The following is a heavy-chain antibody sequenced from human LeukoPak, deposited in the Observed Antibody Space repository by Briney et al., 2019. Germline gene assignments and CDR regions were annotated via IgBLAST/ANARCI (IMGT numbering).Heavy chain of an antibody. D-gene: IGHD6-13*01. V-gene: IGHV1-2*02. CDR2: INPNSGGT. J-gene: IGHJ4*02. CDR1: GYTFTGYY. Sequence: ASVKVSCKASGYTFTGYYMHWVRQAPGQGLKWMGWINPNSGGTNYAQKFQGRVTMTRDASISTAYMELSRLRSDDTAVYYCARDRIAAAGPFDYWGQGTLVTVSS. CDR3: ARDRIAAAGPFDY.